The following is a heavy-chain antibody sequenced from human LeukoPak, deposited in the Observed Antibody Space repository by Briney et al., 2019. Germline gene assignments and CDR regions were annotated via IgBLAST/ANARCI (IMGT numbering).Heavy chain of an antibody. CDR2: ISAYNGNT. J-gene: IGHJ6*03. D-gene: IGHD6-19*01. Sequence: VASVKVSCKASGYTFTSYGISWVRQAPGQGLEWMGWISAYNGNTNYAQKLQGRVTMTTDTSTSTAYMELRSLRSDDTAVHYCAREVYSSGWYFHYYYYMDVWGKGTTVTISS. CDR3: AREVYSSGWYFHYYYYMDV. CDR1: GYTFTSYG. V-gene: IGHV1-18*01.